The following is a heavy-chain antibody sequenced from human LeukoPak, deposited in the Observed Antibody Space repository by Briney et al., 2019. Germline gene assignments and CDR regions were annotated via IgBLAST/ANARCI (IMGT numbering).Heavy chain of an antibody. V-gene: IGHV3-30*03. CDR3: ATDYGSGSYCDS. Sequence: PGGSLRLSCAASGFTFSDYGMHWVRQAPGKGLEWVAVIAYDGSNKYYGDSVKGRFTISRDNSKNTLYLQMNSLRAEDTAVYYCATDYGSGSYCDSWGQGTLVTVSS. J-gene: IGHJ4*02. CDR2: IAYDGSNK. D-gene: IGHD3-10*01. CDR1: GFTFSDYG.